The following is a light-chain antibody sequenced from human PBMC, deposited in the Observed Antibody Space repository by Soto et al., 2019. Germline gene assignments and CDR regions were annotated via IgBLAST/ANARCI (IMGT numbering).Light chain of an antibody. V-gene: IGKV1-39*01. CDR3: QQSYITPLA. CDR1: QSISRY. J-gene: IGKJ1*01. Sequence: DIQMTQSPSTLSVSVGDRVTITWRASQSISRYLNWYQQKPGKAPKLLIYATSSLQSGVPSRFSGSGSGTEFTLTINSLQTEDFATYYCQQSYITPLAFGQGTKVDIK. CDR2: ATS.